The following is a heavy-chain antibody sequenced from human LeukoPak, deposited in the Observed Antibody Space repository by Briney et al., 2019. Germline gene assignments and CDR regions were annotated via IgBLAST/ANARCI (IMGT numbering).Heavy chain of an antibody. V-gene: IGHV3-48*03. CDR3: ARDMYYGDYEIDY. Sequence: GGSLRLSCAASGFXFSTYEMNWVRQAPGKGLEWVSYISSTGSNIYYADSVKGRFTISRDNAKNSLFLQMNSLRDEDTAVYYCARDMYYGDYEIDYWGQGTLVTVSS. CDR2: ISSTGSNI. CDR1: GFXFSTYE. J-gene: IGHJ4*02. D-gene: IGHD4-17*01.